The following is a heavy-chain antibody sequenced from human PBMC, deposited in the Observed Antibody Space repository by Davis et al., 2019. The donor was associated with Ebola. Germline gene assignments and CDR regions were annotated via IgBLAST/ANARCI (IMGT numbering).Heavy chain of an antibody. CDR2: IYYRGNT. J-gene: IGHJ4*02. CDR1: GCSISSSGDY. V-gene: IGHV4-39*01. CDR3: ARVLEGGRHSD. Sequence: PSETLSLTCTVSGCSISSSGDYWGWIRQPPGMGLEWIGSIYYRGNTYYNPSLKSRVTISVDTSKNQFSLKLSSVTAADTAVYYCARVLEGGRHSDWGQGTLVTVSS. D-gene: IGHD3-3*01.